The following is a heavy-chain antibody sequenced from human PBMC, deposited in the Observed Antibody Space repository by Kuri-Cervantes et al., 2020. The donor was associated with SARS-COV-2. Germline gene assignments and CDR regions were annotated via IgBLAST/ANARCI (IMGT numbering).Heavy chain of an antibody. D-gene: IGHD1-1*01. Sequence: GGSLRLSCVASGFTFSNYVIHWVRQAPGKGLEWVAVIWYDGENEYYAGSMKGRFTISRDNSRNTVSLHMNSLRAEDTAMYYCARGAANDYYMDVWGKGTTVTVSS. CDR2: IWYDGENE. J-gene: IGHJ6*03. CDR3: ARGAANDYYMDV. V-gene: IGHV3-33*08. CDR1: GFTFSNYV.